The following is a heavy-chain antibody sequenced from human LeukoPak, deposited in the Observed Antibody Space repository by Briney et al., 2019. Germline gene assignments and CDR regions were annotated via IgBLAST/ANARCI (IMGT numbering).Heavy chain of an antibody. CDR2: ISAYNGNT. CDR1: GYTFTSYG. CDR3: ARDESVRIAAARPHSYYFDY. J-gene: IGHJ4*02. Sequence: ASVKVSCKASGYTFTSYGISWVRQAPGQGLEWMGWISAYNGNTNYAQKLQGRVTMTTDTSTSTAYMELRSLRSDDTAVYYCARDESVRIAAARPHSYYFDYWGQGTLVTVSS. D-gene: IGHD6-13*01. V-gene: IGHV1-18*01.